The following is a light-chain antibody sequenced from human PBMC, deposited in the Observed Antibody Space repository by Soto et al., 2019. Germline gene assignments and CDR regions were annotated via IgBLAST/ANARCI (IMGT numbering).Light chain of an antibody. J-gene: IGLJ1*01. CDR3: CSYSSSSTYV. CDR2: DVS. CDR1: SSDVGGYNY. V-gene: IGLV2-14*03. Sequence: QSALTQPAPVSGSPGQSITISCTGTSSDVGGYNYVSWYQQHPGKAPKVMIFDVSNRPSGVSNRFSGSKSGNTASLTISGLQAEDDADYYCCSYSSSSTYVFGTGTKLTVL.